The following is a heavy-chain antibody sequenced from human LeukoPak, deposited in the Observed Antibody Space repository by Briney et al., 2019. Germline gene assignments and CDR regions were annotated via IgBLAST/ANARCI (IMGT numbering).Heavy chain of an antibody. Sequence: GTSLRLSCTASGYTFSDYGMHWVRQAPGKGLEWLSVISYSGVVKFYADSVKGRFTISRDNSKNTLYLQMNSLKVEDTAVYYCAKNRWAARIIIDAFDIWGQGTMVTVSS. CDR2: ISYSGVVK. J-gene: IGHJ3*02. CDR1: GYTFSDYG. CDR3: AKNRWAARIIIDAFDI. V-gene: IGHV3-30*18. D-gene: IGHD6-6*01.